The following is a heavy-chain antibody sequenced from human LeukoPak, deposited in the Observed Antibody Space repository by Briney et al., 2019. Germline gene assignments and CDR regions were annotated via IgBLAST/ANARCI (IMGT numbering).Heavy chain of an antibody. Sequence: PGGSLRLSCAASGFTFSSYSMNWVRQAPGKGLEWLSYISSTSSTISYADSVKGRFTISRDNAKNSLYLQMSSLRAEDTAVYYCARRRAGDYYYYYYMDVWGKGTTVTVSS. CDR2: ISSTSSTI. CDR3: ARRRAGDYYYYYYMDV. V-gene: IGHV3-48*01. CDR1: GFTFSSYS. J-gene: IGHJ6*03. D-gene: IGHD6-13*01.